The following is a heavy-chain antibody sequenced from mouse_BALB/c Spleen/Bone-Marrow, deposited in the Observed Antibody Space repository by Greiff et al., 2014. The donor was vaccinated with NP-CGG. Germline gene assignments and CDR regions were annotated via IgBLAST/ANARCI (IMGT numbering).Heavy chain of an antibody. CDR2: IWTGGGT. V-gene: IGHV2-9-2*01. J-gene: IGHJ3*01. CDR1: GFSLTSYD. CDR3: VREKGFAC. Sequence: VQLQQSGPGLVAPSQSLSITCTVSGFSLTSYDISWIRQPPGKGLEWLGVIWTGGGTNYNSAFMSRLSISKDNSKSQVFLKMNSLQTDDTAIYYCVREKGFACWGQGTLVTVSA.